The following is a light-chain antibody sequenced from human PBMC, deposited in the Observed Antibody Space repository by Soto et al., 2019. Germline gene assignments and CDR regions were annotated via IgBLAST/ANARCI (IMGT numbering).Light chain of an antibody. V-gene: IGKV3-11*01. CDR2: DAY. CDR1: QSFRGL. Sequence: TQSPVTLSLSPGERATLSCRASQSFRGLLAWYQQKPGQAPRLLIYDAYNRATGIPPRFSGSGSGTDFTLTISSLEPEDSAVYYCQQRHMWPITFGQGTRLEIK. CDR3: QQRHMWPIT. J-gene: IGKJ5*01.